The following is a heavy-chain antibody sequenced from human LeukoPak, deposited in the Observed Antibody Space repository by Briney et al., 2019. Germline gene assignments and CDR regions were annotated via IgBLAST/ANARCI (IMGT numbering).Heavy chain of an antibody. J-gene: IGHJ3*02. V-gene: IGHV1-18*01. CDR2: ISDYNGNT. Sequence: ASVKVSCKASGYTFTSYGISWVRQAPGQGLEWMGWISDYNGNTNYAQKLKGRVTITTDTTKRTAYMEMRRLRADDTSVYYCARDYNPYYDIFTCYYAFDIWGQGTMVTVSS. D-gene: IGHD3-9*01. CDR3: ARDYNPYYDIFTCYYAFDI. CDR1: GYTFTSYG.